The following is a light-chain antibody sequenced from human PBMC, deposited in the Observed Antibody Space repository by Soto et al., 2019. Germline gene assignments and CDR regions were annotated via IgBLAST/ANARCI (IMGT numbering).Light chain of an antibody. CDR3: PRSESTLFT. CDR1: QTIIRY. CDR2: AAS. J-gene: IGKJ3*01. V-gene: IGKV1-39*01. Sequence: DIQMNQSPSSLSASVGDRVTITSRASQTIIRYLNWYQQKPGRAPNLLIYAASSLQSGVPSRFSGSGSGTEFTLTISRLQPEEFATYYCPRSESTLFTFGPGTKVEIK.